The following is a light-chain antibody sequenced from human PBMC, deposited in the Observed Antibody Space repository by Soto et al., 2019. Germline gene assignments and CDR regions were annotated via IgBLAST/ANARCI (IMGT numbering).Light chain of an antibody. CDR1: SSNIGDNY. CDR3: ATWDSGLSAWV. CDR2: DNN. J-gene: IGLJ3*02. V-gene: IGLV1-51*01. Sequence: QAVLTQPPSVSASPGQTLTISCSGSSSNIGDNYVSWYQHLPGTAPKLLIYDNNNRPSGIPDRFSGSQSGTSATLGISGLQTGDDANYFCATWDSGLSAWVFGGGTKVTVL.